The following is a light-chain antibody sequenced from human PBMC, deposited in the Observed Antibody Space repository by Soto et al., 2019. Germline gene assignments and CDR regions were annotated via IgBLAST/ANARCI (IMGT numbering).Light chain of an antibody. CDR3: QQYYSTPRT. CDR2: WAS. V-gene: IGKV4-1*01. Sequence: DIVMTQSPDSLAVSLGERATINCKSSQSVLYSSNNKNYLAWYQQKPGQPPKLLIYWASTRESGVPDRFSGSRSGTGFTLTISSLQAEDVAVYYCQQYYSTPRTFGQGTKVEIK. CDR1: QSVLYSSNNKNY. J-gene: IGKJ1*01.